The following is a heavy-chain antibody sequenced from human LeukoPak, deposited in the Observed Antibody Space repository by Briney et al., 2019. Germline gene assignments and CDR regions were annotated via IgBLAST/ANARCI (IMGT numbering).Heavy chain of an antibody. J-gene: IGHJ4*02. V-gene: IGHV3-21*01. CDR2: ISGSSSYI. Sequence: PGRSLRLSCAASGFTFSSYNMHWVRQAPGKGLEWVSSISGSSSYIYYADSVKGRFTISRDNAKNSLFLQVNSLRGEDTAVYYCARDSETSSSWYRGADCWGQGTLVTVSS. CDR3: ARDSETSSSWYRGADC. D-gene: IGHD6-13*01. CDR1: GFTFSSYN.